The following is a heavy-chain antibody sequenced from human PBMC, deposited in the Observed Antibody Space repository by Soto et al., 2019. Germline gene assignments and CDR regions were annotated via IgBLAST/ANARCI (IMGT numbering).Heavy chain of an antibody. CDR3: ARGPSKQLVGDYYYYYGMDV. V-gene: IGHV6-1*01. D-gene: IGHD6-13*01. CDR1: GDSVSSNSAA. CDR2: TYYRSKWYN. J-gene: IGHJ6*02. Sequence: SQTLSLTCAISGDSVSSNSAAWNWIRQSPSRGLEWLGRTYYRSKWYNDYAVSVKSRITINPYTSKNQFSLQLNSVTPGATAVYYCARGPSKQLVGDYYYYYGMDVWGQGTTVTVSS.